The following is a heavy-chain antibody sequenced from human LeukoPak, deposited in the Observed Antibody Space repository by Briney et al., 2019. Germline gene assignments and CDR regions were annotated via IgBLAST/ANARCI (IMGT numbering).Heavy chain of an antibody. D-gene: IGHD1-1*01. CDR3: AKGERGWSALYYYYYGMDV. CDR2: ISYDGSNK. V-gene: IGHV3-30*18. CDR1: GFTFSSYG. J-gene: IGHJ6*02. Sequence: GRSLRLSCAASGFTFSSYGMHWVRQAPGKGLEWVAVISYDGSNKYYADSVKGRFTISRDNSKNTLYLQMNSLRAEGTAVYYCAKGERGWSALYYYYYGMDVWGQGTTVTVSS.